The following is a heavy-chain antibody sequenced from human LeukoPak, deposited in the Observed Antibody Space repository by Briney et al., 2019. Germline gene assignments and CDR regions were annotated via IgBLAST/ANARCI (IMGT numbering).Heavy chain of an antibody. CDR2: FDPEDGET. CDR1: GYTLTELS. J-gene: IGHJ4*02. V-gene: IGHV1-24*01. Sequence: SVKVSCKVSGYTLTELSMHWVRQAPGKGLEWMGGFDPEDGETIYAQKFQGRVTMTEDTSTDTAYMELSRLRSDDTAVYYCARELRISGWYPSFDYWGQGTLVTVSS. CDR3: ARELRISGWYPSFDY. D-gene: IGHD6-19*01.